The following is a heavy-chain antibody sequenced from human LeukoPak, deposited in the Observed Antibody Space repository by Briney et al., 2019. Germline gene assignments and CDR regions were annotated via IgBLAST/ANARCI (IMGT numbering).Heavy chain of an antibody. V-gene: IGHV1-2*02. CDR2: INPNSGGT. CDR1: GYTFTGYY. Sequence: VASVKVSCKASGYTFTGYYIHWVRQAPGQGLERMGWINPNSGGTSYAQKFQGRVTMTRDTSISTAYMELSSLRSDDTAVYYCARYKSIGYCSGGDCYADNWFDPWGQGTLVTVSS. CDR3: ARYKSIGYCSGGDCYADNWFDP. J-gene: IGHJ5*02. D-gene: IGHD2-15*01.